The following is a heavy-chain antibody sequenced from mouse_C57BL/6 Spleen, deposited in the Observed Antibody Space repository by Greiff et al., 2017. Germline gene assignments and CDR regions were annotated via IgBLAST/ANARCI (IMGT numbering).Heavy chain of an antibody. CDR3: AYYDYDVGYARDY. CDR1: GYTFTSYW. D-gene: IGHD2-4*01. V-gene: IGHV1-64*01. Sequence: VQLQQSGAELVKPGASVKLSCTASGYTFTSYWMHWVKQRPGQGLEWIGMIHPNSGSTNYNEKFKSKATLTVDKSSSTAYMQLSSLTSEDSAVYYCAYYDYDVGYARDYWGQGTSVTVSS. CDR2: IHPNSGST. J-gene: IGHJ4*01.